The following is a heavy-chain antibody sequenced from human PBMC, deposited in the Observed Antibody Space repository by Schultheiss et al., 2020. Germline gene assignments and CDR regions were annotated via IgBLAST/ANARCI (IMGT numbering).Heavy chain of an antibody. CDR2: IYYSGST. CDR1: GGSISSGGYY. J-gene: IGHJ5*02. D-gene: IGHD4-17*01. V-gene: IGHV4-61*08. Sequence: SATLSLTCTVSGGSISSGGYYWSWIRQPPGKGLEWIGYIYYSGSTNYNPSLKSRVTISVDTSKNQFSLKLSSMTAADTAVYYCARADGDYVEWFDPWGQGTLVTVPS. CDR3: ARADGDYVEWFDP.